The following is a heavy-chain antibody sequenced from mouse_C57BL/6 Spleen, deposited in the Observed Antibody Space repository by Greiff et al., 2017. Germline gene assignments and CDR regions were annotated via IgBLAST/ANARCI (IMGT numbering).Heavy chain of an antibody. V-gene: IGHV3-6*01. CDR2: ISYDGSN. CDR1: GYSITSGYY. D-gene: IGHD4-1*01. Sequence: VQLKESGPGLVKPSQSLSLTCSVTGYSITSGYYWNWIRQFPGNKLEWMGYISYDGSNNYNPSLKNRISITRDTSKNQFFLKLNSVTTEDTATYYCARGSNWEDYWGQGTTLTVSS. CDR3: ARGSNWEDY. J-gene: IGHJ2*01.